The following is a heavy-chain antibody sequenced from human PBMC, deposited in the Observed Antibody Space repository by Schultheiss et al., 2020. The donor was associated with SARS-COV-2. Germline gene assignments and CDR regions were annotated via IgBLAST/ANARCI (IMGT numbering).Heavy chain of an antibody. CDR1: GGTFSSYA. Sequence: ASVKVSCKASGGTFSSYAISWVRQAPGQGLEWMGGFDPEDGETIYAQKFQGRVTMTEDTSTDTAYMELSSLRSEDTAVYYCATGFRDFLRPNVPQNYYYYYMDVWGKGTTVTVSS. D-gene: IGHD2-2*01. CDR3: ATGFRDFLRPNVPQNYYYYYMDV. J-gene: IGHJ6*03. CDR2: FDPEDGET. V-gene: IGHV1-24*01.